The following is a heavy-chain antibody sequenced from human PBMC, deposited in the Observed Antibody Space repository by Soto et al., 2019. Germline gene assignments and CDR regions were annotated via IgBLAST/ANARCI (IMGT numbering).Heavy chain of an antibody. J-gene: IGHJ3*01. CDR3: ARENDPYGFDL. Sequence: QVQLVQSGATQEKPGASVKVSCEAFGYSFDSYAHSWVRQAPGQGLAWMGRIGSGDTNYAQKLQGRVTMTTDTSTNTAYMELRSLRSDDTALYYCARENDPYGFDLWGQGTMVTVSS. CDR2: IGSGDT. V-gene: IGHV1-18*01. CDR1: GYSFDSYA.